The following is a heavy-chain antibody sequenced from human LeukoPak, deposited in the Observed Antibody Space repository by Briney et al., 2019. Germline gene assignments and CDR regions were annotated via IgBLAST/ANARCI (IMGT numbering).Heavy chain of an antibody. CDR1: GFTFSSYS. V-gene: IGHV3-48*01. Sequence: GGSLRLSCAASGFTFSSYSMNWVRQAPGKGLEWVSYISSSSSTIYYADSVKGRFTISRDNAKNSLYLQMNSLRAEDTAVYYCAKDIYSYGLSRYYYYYGMDVWGQGTTVTVSS. D-gene: IGHD5-18*01. CDR2: ISSSSSTI. CDR3: AKDIYSYGLSRYYYYYGMDV. J-gene: IGHJ6*02.